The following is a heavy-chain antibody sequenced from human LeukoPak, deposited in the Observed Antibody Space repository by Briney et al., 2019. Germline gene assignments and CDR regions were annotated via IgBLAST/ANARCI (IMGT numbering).Heavy chain of an antibody. CDR3: ARQAAFDRSEGQFDY. CDR1: GGSISNHY. J-gene: IGHJ4*02. V-gene: IGHV4-59*11. CDR2: IYNSVTT. D-gene: IGHD3-9*01. Sequence: SETLSLTCTGSGGSISNHYWSWIRQPPGKGLEGIGYIYNSVTTNYNPSLKSRVTISVDTSKNQFSLKLTSVTAADTAVYYCARQAAFDRSEGQFDYWGQGTLVTVSS.